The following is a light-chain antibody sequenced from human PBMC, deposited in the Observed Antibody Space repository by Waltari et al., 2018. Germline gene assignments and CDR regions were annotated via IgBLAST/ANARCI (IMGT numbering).Light chain of an antibody. J-gene: IGLJ1*01. V-gene: IGLV2-11*03. CDR3: CSYAGTYTVYV. CDR1: SSDVGTYNY. Sequence: ISCTGTSSDVGTYNYVSWYQQHPGKAPKLMMFDVNRRPSGVPDRFSGSKSGNTASLTISGLHADDEADYYCCSYAGTYTVYVFGSGTKVTVL. CDR2: DVN.